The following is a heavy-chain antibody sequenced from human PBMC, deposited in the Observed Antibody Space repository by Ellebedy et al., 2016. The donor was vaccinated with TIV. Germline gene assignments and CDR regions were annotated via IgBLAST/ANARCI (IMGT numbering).Heavy chain of an antibody. CDR3: ARRIAAADMPPDDAFDI. J-gene: IGHJ3*02. D-gene: IGHD6-13*01. CDR2: IYPGDSDT. Sequence: GGSLRLSCKGSGYSFTSYWIGWVRQMPGKGLEWMGIIYPGDSDTRYSPSFQGQVTISADKSISTAYLQWSSLKASDTAMYYCARRIAAADMPPDDAFDIWGQGTMVTVSS. CDR1: GYSFTSYW. V-gene: IGHV5-51*01.